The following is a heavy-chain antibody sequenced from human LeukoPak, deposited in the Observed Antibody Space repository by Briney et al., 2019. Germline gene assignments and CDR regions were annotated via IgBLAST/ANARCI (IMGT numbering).Heavy chain of an antibody. Sequence: GGSLRLSCASSGFTFSAHNMNWVRQAPGKGLEWVSYFDSGGSPIYYADSVRGRFTTSRDDAKNSLYLQMNSLRAEDTALYYCARGASYWGQGTLVTVSS. CDR2: FDSGGSPI. V-gene: IGHV3-48*04. D-gene: IGHD3-16*01. J-gene: IGHJ4*02. CDR1: GFTFSAHN. CDR3: ARGASY.